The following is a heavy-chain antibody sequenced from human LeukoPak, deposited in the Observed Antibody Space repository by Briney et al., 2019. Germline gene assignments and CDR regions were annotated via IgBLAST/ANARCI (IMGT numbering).Heavy chain of an antibody. V-gene: IGHV1-46*01. CDR1: GYTFTSYH. CDR3: ARGEYNWNYSGAFDI. CDR2: INPSGGST. J-gene: IGHJ3*02. D-gene: IGHD1-7*01. Sequence: GASVKVSCKASGYTFTSYHIHWVRQAPGQGLEWMGIINPSGGSTSHAQEFQGRVTITRDTSASTAYMELSSLRSEDMAVYYCARGEYNWNYSGAFDIWGQGTMVTVSS.